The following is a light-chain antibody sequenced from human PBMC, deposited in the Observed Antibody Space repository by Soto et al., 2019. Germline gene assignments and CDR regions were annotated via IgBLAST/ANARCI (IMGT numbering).Light chain of an antibody. CDR2: DAS. J-gene: IGKJ1*01. Sequence: EIVLTQSPATLSSSPGERATLSCRASQGVSSYLAWYQQKPGQAPRLLIYDASNRATGIPARFSGSGSGTNFTLTISSREPEDFALYYCQQRSNWPPWTFGQGTKVEIK. CDR3: QQRSNWPPWT. CDR1: QGVSSY. V-gene: IGKV3-11*01.